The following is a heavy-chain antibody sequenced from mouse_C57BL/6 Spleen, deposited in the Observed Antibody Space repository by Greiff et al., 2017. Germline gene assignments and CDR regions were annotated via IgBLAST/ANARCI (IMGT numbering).Heavy chain of an antibody. CDR1: GYTFTSYW. J-gene: IGHJ3*01. CDR3: TRSGYSNSWFAY. Sequence: VQLQQPGTELVKPGASVKLSCKASGYTFTSYWMHWVKQRPGQGLEWIGNINPSNGGTNYNEKFQSKATLTVDKSSSTAYMQLSSLTSEDSAVYYCTRSGYSNSWFAYWGQGTLVTVSA. V-gene: IGHV1-53*01. CDR2: INPSNGGT. D-gene: IGHD2-5*01.